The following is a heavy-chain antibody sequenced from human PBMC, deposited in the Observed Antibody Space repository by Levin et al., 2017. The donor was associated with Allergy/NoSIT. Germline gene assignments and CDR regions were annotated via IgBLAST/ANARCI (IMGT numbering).Heavy chain of an antibody. CDR3: ATCYGRNCNGELDY. V-gene: IGHV1-2*02. J-gene: IGHJ4*02. CDR1: GYSFSGYF. D-gene: IGHD1-1*01. Sequence: ASVKVSCKASGYSFSGYFIFWVRQAPGQGLEWMGRINPSSGGTDYAQKFQGRVTMTRDTSISTAYMELSWLTSDDTAVYYCATCYGRNCNGELDYWGQGTLVTVSS. CDR2: INPSSGGT.